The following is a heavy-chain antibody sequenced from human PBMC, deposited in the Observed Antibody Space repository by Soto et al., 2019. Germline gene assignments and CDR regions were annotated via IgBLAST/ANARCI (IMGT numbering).Heavy chain of an antibody. D-gene: IGHD5-12*01. CDR1: GESISASS. J-gene: IGHJ4*02. CDR2: IHYNGNT. Sequence: PSETLSLTCPVSGESISASSWSWVRQPPGKGLEWIGNIHYNGNTKYNPSLKSRVTMSVDTSKNQFSLKLISVTAADTAKYFCAREGNLGRWLQPLDFWGQGTLVTVS. V-gene: IGHV4-59*01. CDR3: AREGNLGRWLQPLDF.